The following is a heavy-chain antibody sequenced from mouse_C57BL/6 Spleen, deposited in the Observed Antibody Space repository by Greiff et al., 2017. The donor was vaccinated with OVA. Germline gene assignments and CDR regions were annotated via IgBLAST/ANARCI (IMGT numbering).Heavy chain of an antibody. J-gene: IGHJ3*01. CDR2: ISSGGDYI. D-gene: IGHD2-4*01. V-gene: IGHV5-9-1*02. CDR3: TRNYYDYDGPWFAY. Sequence: EVHLVESGEGLVKPGGSLKLSCAASGFTFSSYAMSWVRQTPEKRLEWVAYISSGGDYIYYADTVKGRFTISRDNARNTLYLQMSSLKSEDTAMYYCTRNYYDYDGPWFAYWGQGTLVTVSA. CDR1: GFTFSSYA.